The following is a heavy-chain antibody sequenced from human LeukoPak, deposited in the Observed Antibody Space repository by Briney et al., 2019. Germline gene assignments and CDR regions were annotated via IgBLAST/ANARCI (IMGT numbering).Heavy chain of an antibody. J-gene: IGHJ6*04. CDR1: GFTFSSYA. CDR3: ARGRYYYGMDV. CDR2: ISYDGSNK. V-gene: IGHV3-30*04. Sequence: GGSLRLSCAASGFTFSSYAMHWVRQAPGKGLEWVAVISYDGSNKYYADSVKGRFTISRDNSKNTLYLQMNSLRAEDTAVYYCARGRYYYGMDVRGKGTTVTVSS.